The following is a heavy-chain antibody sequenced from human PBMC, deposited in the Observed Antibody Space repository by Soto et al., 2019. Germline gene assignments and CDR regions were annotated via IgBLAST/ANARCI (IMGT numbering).Heavy chain of an antibody. D-gene: IGHD2-2*02. V-gene: IGHV4-31*03. Sequence: SETLSLTCSVSGGSISSGGYYWSWIRQHPGKGLEWIGYIYYSGSTYYNPSLKSRVTISVDTSKNQFSLKLSSVTAADTAVYYCARGLDIVVVPAAIPVAWFDPWGQGTLVTAPQ. CDR1: GGSISSGGYY. CDR3: ARGLDIVVVPAAIPVAWFDP. CDR2: IYYSGST. J-gene: IGHJ5*02.